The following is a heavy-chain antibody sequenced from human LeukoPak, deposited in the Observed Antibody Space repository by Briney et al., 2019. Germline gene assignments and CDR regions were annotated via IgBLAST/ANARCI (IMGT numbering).Heavy chain of an antibody. V-gene: IGHV4-34*01. CDR2: INHSGST. D-gene: IGHD2-2*01. J-gene: IGHJ6*03. CDR3: AREFIVVVPAASRLYYYYMDV. CDR1: GGSFSGYY. Sequence: SETLSLTCAVYGGSFSGYYWSWIRQPPGKGLEWIGEINHSGSTNYNPSLKSRVTISVDTSKNQFSLKLSSVTAADTAVYYCAREFIVVVPAASRLYYYYMDVWGKGTTVTISS.